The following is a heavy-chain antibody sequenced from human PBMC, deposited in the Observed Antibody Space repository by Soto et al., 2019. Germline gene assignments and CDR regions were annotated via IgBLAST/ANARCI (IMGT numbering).Heavy chain of an antibody. CDR3: ARSFSSRYCYNKYEMDV. J-gene: IGHJ6*02. D-gene: IGHD3-22*01. Sequence: ASVKVSCKASGYTFTDYYIHWVRQAPGQGLEWMGWINPTGGGTNYAQKFRGRVTMTRDTSTSTAYLELSRLTSDDTAVFYCARSFSSRYCYNKYEMDVWGQGTMGTGSS. CDR1: GYTFTDYY. V-gene: IGHV1-2*02. CDR2: INPTGGGT.